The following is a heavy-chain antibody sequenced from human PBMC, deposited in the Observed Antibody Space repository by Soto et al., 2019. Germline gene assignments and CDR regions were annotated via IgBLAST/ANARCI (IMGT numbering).Heavy chain of an antibody. CDR1: GGSISSGGYY. CDR2: IYYTGST. V-gene: IGHV4-31*03. CDR3: ARGVLH. Sequence: QVQLQESGPGLGKPSQTLSLTCTVSGGSISSGGYYWSWIRQHPGKGLEWIGSIYYTGSTYYYPSLKRRVTISVDTSQNPFSLKLSSVPAADTPVYYCARGVLHWGHGTLVTVSS. J-gene: IGHJ4*01. D-gene: IGHD3-16*01.